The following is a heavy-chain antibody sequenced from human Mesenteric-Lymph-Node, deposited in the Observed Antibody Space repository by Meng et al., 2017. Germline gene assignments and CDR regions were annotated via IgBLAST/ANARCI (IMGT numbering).Heavy chain of an antibody. Sequence: GESLKIPCAGSGFPFRGFAMNWVRQAPGKGLEWVSFISSGSDYIYYADSVKGRFTISRDNAKNSLYLQMNSLRAEDTAVYFCARDLYCSGGGCYSLVDYWGQGTLVTVSS. D-gene: IGHD2-15*01. CDR2: ISSGSDYI. J-gene: IGHJ4*02. CDR3: ARDLYCSGGGCYSLVDY. V-gene: IGHV3-21*01. CDR1: GFPFRGFA.